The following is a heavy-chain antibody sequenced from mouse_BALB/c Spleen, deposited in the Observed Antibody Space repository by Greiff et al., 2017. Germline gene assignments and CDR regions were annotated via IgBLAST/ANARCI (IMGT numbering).Heavy chain of an antibody. CDR1: GYTFTSYY. Sequence: VQLQQSGPELVKPGASVRISCKASGYTFTSYYIHWVKQRPGQGLEWIGWIYPGNGNTKYNEKFKGKATLTADKSSSTAYMQLSSLTSEDSAVYFCAREDYDRFAYWGQGTLVTVSA. D-gene: IGHD2-4*01. V-gene: IGHV1S56*01. CDR3: AREDYDRFAY. J-gene: IGHJ3*01. CDR2: IYPGNGNT.